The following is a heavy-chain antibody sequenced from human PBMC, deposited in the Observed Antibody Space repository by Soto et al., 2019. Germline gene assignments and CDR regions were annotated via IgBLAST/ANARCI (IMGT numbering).Heavy chain of an antibody. D-gene: IGHD3-22*01. Sequence: TSETLSLTCTVSGGSISSSSYYWGWVRQPPGKGLEWIGRIYYSGSTYYNPSLKSRVTISVDTSKKQFSLKLSSVTAADTAVYYCASHLTENQYSSAYYFDYWGQGTLVTVSS. CDR3: ASHLTENQYSSAYYFDY. CDR1: GGSISSSSYY. CDR2: IYYSGST. V-gene: IGHV4-39*01. J-gene: IGHJ4*02.